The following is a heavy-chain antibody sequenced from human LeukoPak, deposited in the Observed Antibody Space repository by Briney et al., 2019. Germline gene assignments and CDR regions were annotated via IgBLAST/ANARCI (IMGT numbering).Heavy chain of an antibody. D-gene: IGHD6-13*01. CDR2: ISYDGSNK. V-gene: IGHV3-30-3*01. CDR3: ARGIVTSGYSSSWSDWNWFDP. Sequence: GGSLRLSCAASGFTFSSYAMHWVRQAPGKGLEWVAVISYDGSNKYYADSVKGRFTISRDNSKNTLYLQMNSLRAEDTAVYYCARGIVTSGYSSSWSDWNWFDPWGQGTLVTVSS. J-gene: IGHJ5*02. CDR1: GFTFSSYA.